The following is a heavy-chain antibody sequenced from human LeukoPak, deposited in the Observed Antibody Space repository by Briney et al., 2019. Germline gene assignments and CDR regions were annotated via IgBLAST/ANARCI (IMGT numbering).Heavy chain of an antibody. J-gene: IGHJ4*02. CDR3: AREVESWFGDLLSYFDS. CDR1: GFSIGTGYS. CDR2: IYHRGNT. V-gene: IGHV4-38-2*02. D-gene: IGHD3-10*01. Sequence: SETLSLTCSVSGFSIGTGYSWGWIRQPPGKGLEWVGTIYHRGNTYYNPSLMSRVTISLDTSKNQFSLRLTSVTAADTALYYCAREVESWFGDLLSYFDSWGQGTQVTVSS.